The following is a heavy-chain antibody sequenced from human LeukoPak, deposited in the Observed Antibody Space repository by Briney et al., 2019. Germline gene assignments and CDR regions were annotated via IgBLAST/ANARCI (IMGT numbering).Heavy chain of an antibody. D-gene: IGHD6-19*01. CDR3: ARYRSSGWYHFDY. CDR2: IYYSGST. V-gene: IGHV4-31*03. CDR1: AGSISSGGYY. Sequence: TSETLSLTCTVSAGSISSGGYYWSWIRQHPGKGLEWIGYIYYSGSTYYNPSLKSRVTISVDTSKNQFSLKLSSVTAADTDVYQCARYRSSGWYHFDYWGQGTLVTVSS. J-gene: IGHJ4*02.